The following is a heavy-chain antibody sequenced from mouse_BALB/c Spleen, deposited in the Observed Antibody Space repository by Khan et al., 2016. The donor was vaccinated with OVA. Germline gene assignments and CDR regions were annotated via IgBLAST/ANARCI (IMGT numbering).Heavy chain of an antibody. Sequence: VQLQQSGAELAKPGASVKMSCKASGYTFTSYWMHWVKQRPGQGLEWIGYINPSTGYTEYNQKFKDKATLTADKSSSPAYMQLSSLTSEESAAYDCANNGSSSAWLTYWGQGTLVTVSA. J-gene: IGHJ3*01. CDR3: ANNGSSSAWLTY. V-gene: IGHV1-7*01. D-gene: IGHD1-1*01. CDR2: INPSTGYT. CDR1: GYTFTSYW.